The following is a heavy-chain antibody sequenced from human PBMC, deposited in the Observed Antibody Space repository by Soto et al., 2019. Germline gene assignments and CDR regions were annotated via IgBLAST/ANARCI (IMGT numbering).Heavy chain of an antibody. J-gene: IGHJ5*02. CDR2: IRGYNGDT. V-gene: IGHV1-18*01. Sequence: QVLLEQSGAEVKRPGAAVKVSGKASGYNFSNYGIIWVRQAPGQGLEWMGWIRGYNGDTNYAQKLQDSVPMTIDTSTTTAYMELRSLRSDDTAVYYCARGCSSTTCFGSFDPWGQGTLVTVSS. D-gene: IGHD2-2*01. CDR3: ARGCSSTTCFGSFDP. CDR1: GYNFSNYG.